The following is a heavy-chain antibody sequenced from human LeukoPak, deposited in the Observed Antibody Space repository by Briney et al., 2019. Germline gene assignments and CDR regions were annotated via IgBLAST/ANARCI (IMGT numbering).Heavy chain of an antibody. Sequence: GASVKVSCKASGYTFTGYYMHWVRQAPGQGLEWMGWINPNSGGTNYAQKFQGRVTMTRDTSISTAYMELSRLRSDDTAVYYCARVGSSSWYCFDYWGQGTLVTVSS. D-gene: IGHD6-13*01. CDR1: GYTFTGYY. CDR3: ARVGSSSWYCFDY. J-gene: IGHJ4*02. CDR2: INPNSGGT. V-gene: IGHV1-2*02.